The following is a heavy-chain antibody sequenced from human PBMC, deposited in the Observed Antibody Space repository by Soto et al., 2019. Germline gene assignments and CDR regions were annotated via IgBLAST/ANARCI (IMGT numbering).Heavy chain of an antibody. J-gene: IGHJ5*02. CDR2: IYYSGST. CDR3: VRTGTQEGTVVLVAATEDFFDP. Sequence: SETLSLTCTVSGGSISSSSYYWGWIRQPPGKGLEWIGSIYYSGSTYYNPSLNSRVTMSVDTSKNQFSLKLSSVTAADTAVYYCVRTGTQEGTVVLVAATEDFFDPWGQGALVTVSS. CDR1: GGSISSSSYY. V-gene: IGHV4-39*01. D-gene: IGHD2-15*01.